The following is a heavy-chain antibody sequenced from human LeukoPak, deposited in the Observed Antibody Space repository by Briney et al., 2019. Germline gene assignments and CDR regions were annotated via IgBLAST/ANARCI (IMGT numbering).Heavy chain of an antibody. CDR3: ARPAEMATINGFDY. CDR2: IYPGDSDT. CDR1: GYSFIGYW. Sequence: GESLKISCKGSGYSFIGYWIGWVRHMPGKARECRGIIYPGDSDTRYSPSFQGQVTISADKSISTAYLQWSSLKASDTAMYYCARPAEMATINGFDYWGQGTLVTVSS. D-gene: IGHD5-24*01. J-gene: IGHJ4*02. V-gene: IGHV5-51*01.